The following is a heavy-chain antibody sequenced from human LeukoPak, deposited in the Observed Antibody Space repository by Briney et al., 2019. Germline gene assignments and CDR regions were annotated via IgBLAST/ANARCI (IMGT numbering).Heavy chain of an antibody. CDR3: AKASRGCSYGYWFDY. CDR2: IWYDGSNK. Sequence: GGSLRLSCAASGFTFSSYGMHWVRQAPGKGLEWVAVIWYDGSNKYYADSVKGRFTISRDNSKNTLYLQMNSLRAEDTAVYYCAKASRGCSYGYWFDYWGQGTLVTVSS. V-gene: IGHV3-30*02. J-gene: IGHJ4*02. D-gene: IGHD5-18*01. CDR1: GFTFSSYG.